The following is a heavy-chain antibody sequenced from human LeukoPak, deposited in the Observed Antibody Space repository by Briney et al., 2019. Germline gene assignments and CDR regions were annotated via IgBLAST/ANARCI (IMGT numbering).Heavy chain of an antibody. V-gene: IGHV3-30-3*01. J-gene: IGHJ4*02. CDR1: GFTFSSYA. CDR2: ISYDGSNK. Sequence: GGSLRLSCAASGFTFSSYAMHWVRQAPGKGLEWVAVISYDGSNKYYADSVKGRFTISRDNSKNTLYLQMNSLRAEDTAVYYCASLVRGPSRDVLRFLEWLSYFDYWGQGTLVTVSS. D-gene: IGHD3-3*01. CDR3: ASLVRGPSRDVLRFLEWLSYFDY.